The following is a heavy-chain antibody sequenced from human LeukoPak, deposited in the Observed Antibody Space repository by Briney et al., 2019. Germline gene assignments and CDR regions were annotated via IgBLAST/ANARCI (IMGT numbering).Heavy chain of an antibody. CDR1: GYTFTGYY. V-gene: IGHV1-2*02. CDR3: AREGCSSTSCCQGAFDI. Sequence: GASVKVSCKASGYTFTGYYMHWVRQAPGQGLEWMGWINPNSGGTNYAQKFQGRVTMTRDTSISTAYMELSRLRSDDTAVYYCAREGCSSTSCCQGAFDIWGQGTMVTVSS. CDR2: INPNSGGT. D-gene: IGHD2-2*01. J-gene: IGHJ3*02.